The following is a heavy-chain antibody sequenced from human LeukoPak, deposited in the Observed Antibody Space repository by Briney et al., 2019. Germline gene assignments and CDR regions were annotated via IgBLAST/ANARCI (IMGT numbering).Heavy chain of an antibody. CDR3: ARASYDSSGYFFYPPDY. J-gene: IGHJ4*02. V-gene: IGHV3-30-3*01. D-gene: IGHD3-22*01. CDR1: GFTFSSYA. CDR2: ISYDGSNK. Sequence: GRSLRLSCAASGFTFSSYAVHWVRQAPGKGLEWVAVISYDGSNKYYADSVGGRFTISRDNSKNTLYLQMNTLRAEDTAVCYCARASYDSSGYFFYPPDYWGQGTLVTVSS.